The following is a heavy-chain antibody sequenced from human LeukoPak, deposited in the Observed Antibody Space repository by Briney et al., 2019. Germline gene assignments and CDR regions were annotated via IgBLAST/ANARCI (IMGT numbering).Heavy chain of an antibody. D-gene: IGHD3-16*01. CDR3: ARHRVWKGYYFDY. CDR1: GYSISSGYY. CDR2: IYHNGST. J-gene: IGHJ4*02. Sequence: PSETLSLTCAVSGYSISSGYYWGWIRQPPGKGLEWIGSIYHNGSTYYNPSLKSRVTISVDTSKNQFSLKLSSVTAADTAVYYCARHRVWKGYYFDYWGQGTLVTVSS. V-gene: IGHV4-38-2*01.